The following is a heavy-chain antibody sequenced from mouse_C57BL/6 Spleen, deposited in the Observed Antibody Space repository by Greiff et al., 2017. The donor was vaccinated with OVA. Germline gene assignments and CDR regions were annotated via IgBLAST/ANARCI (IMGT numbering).Heavy chain of an antibody. D-gene: IGHD1-1*01. V-gene: IGHV1-81*01. CDR1: GYTFTSYG. CDR3: ASSYYGSSYAWFAY. CDR2: IYPRSGNT. J-gene: IGHJ3*01. Sequence: VKLMESGAELARPGASVKLSCKASGYTFTSYGISWVKQRTGQGLEWIGEIYPRSGNTYYNEKFKGKATLTADKSSSTAYMELRSLTSEDSAVYFCASSYYGSSYAWFAYGGQGTPVTVSA.